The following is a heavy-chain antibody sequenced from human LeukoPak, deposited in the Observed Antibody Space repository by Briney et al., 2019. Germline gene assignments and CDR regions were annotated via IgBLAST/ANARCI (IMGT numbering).Heavy chain of an antibody. J-gene: IGHJ5*02. Sequence: PGGSLRLPCAASGFTFSSYAMSWVRQAPGKGLEWVSVISGSGGSTHYTDPVNGRFTISRDNSKNTLSLQMNSLGAEDTAVYYCTSLSDAIESFGTRNLWGQGTLVTVSS. V-gene: IGHV3-23*01. CDR3: TSLSDAIESFGTRNL. CDR2: ISGSGGST. CDR1: GFTFSSYA. D-gene: IGHD2-8*01.